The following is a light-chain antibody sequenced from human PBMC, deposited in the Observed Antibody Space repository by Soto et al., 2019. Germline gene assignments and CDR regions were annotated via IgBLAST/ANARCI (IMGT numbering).Light chain of an antibody. V-gene: IGLV2-14*01. Sequence: QSVLTQPASVSGSPGQSITISCTGTSSDVGTYNYVSWYQQYPGKAPKLMIYEVSSRPSGVSNRFSASKSGNTASLTISGLQAEDEADHYCCSFTTTTTLVVFGGGTKLTVL. CDR3: CSFTTTTTLVV. CDR1: SSDVGTYNY. J-gene: IGLJ2*01. CDR2: EVS.